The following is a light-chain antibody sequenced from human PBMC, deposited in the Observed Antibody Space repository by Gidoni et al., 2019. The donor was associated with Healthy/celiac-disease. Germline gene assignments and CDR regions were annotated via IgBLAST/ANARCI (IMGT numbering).Light chain of an antibody. CDR1: QSISSW. CDR3: QQYNSYWT. Sequence: DLKMTQSPSTLSASVGDRVTITCRASQSISSWLAWYQQQPGKAPKLLNYDATISRGGVPSRFSGGGSGTEFTLTISSLQHDDFASYYCQQYNSYWTFXQXTKVEIK. CDR2: DAT. J-gene: IGKJ1*01. V-gene: IGKV1-5*01.